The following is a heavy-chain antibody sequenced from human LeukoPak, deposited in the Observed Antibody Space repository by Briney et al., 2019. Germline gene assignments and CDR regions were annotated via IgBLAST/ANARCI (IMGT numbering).Heavy chain of an antibody. CDR3: ATFLWFGELYGY. CDR2: IYYSGST. Sequence: SETLSLTCTVSGGSISSGTYYWAWIRQPPGKGLEWIGSIYYSGSTYYNPSLKSRVTISVDTSKNQFSLKLSSVTAADTAVYYCATFLWFGELYGYWGQGTLVTVSS. CDR1: GGSISSGTYY. D-gene: IGHD3-10*01. V-gene: IGHV4-39*01. J-gene: IGHJ4*02.